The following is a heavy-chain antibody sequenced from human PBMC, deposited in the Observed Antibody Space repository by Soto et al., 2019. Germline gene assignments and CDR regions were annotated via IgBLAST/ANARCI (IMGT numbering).Heavy chain of an antibody. V-gene: IGHV5-51*01. J-gene: IGHJ4*02. CDR3: ARLYPRVVDLSGGLDD. D-gene: IGHD2-15*01. Sequence: EVQLVQSGAEVHKPGESLRISCKASGYNFNHYWIGGVRQVPGRGLELMGIIYPGDSDTRYSPSFQGPVSISPDKSLSTASLQWRILKASDTARYSCARLYPRVVDLSGGLDDWGQGALGNVSS. CDR1: GYNFNHYW. CDR2: IYPGDSDT.